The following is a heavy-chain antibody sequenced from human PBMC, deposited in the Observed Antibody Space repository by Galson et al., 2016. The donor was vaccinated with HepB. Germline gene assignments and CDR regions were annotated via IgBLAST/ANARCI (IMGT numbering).Heavy chain of an antibody. CDR3: ARGNNFYDSSDYLVGFDF. J-gene: IGHJ4*02. V-gene: IGHV3-30*14. D-gene: IGHD3-22*01. Sequence: SLRLSCAASGFTFSGHAMHWVRQAPAKGLEWVAVISYDGRYERYPDSVKGRFTISRDNSKNTLYLQMNSLRGDDTAVYFCARGNNFYDSSDYLVGFDFWGQGTLVTVSS. CDR2: ISYDGRYE. CDR1: GFTFSGHA.